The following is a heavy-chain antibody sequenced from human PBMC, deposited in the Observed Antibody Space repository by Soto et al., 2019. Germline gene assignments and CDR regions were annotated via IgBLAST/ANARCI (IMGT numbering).Heavy chain of an antibody. CDR1: GDSVNSENSY. V-gene: IGHV4-61*01. D-gene: IGHD3-16*02. Sequence: SETLSLTCTVSGDSVNSENSYWNWIRQAPGKGPEWIGDIYYNGGTNYNPSLKSRATILLDTSTNQFSLTLTSVTAADIAVYYCAREGGQGRGVIGHYWGRGILVTVSS. CDR3: AREGGQGRGVIGHY. CDR2: IYYNGGT. J-gene: IGHJ4*02.